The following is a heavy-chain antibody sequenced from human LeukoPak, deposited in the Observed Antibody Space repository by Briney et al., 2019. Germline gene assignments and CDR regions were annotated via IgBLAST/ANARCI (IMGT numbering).Heavy chain of an antibody. D-gene: IGHD2-8*02. Sequence: GRSLRLSCAASGFTFSSYAMSWVRQAPGKGLEWVSGISSSGGSTYNADSVEGRFTISRDTSKNTLYLQMNSLRAEDTAVYYCAKDRGTYPGDGMDVWGQGTTVTVSS. CDR2: ISSSGGST. CDR1: GFTFSSYA. J-gene: IGHJ6*02. CDR3: AKDRGTYPGDGMDV. V-gene: IGHV3-23*01.